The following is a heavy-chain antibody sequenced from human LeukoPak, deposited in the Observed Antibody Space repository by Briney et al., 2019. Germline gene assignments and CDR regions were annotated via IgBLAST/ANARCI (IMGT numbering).Heavy chain of an antibody. Sequence: RASVKVSCKASGYTFTGYYMHWVRQAPGQGLEWMGWINPKSGGTNYAQKFQGRVTMTRDTSISTAYMELSRLRSDDTAVYYCARDALNYYDSSGYPNWFDPWGQGTLVTVSP. J-gene: IGHJ5*02. CDR3: ARDALNYYDSSGYPNWFDP. CDR2: INPKSGGT. CDR1: GYTFTGYY. D-gene: IGHD3-22*01. V-gene: IGHV1-2*02.